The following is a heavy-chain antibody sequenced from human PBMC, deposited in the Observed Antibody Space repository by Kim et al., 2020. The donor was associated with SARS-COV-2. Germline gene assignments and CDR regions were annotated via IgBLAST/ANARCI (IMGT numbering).Heavy chain of an antibody. D-gene: IGHD2-2*02. V-gene: IGHV3-33*01. J-gene: IGHJ4*02. Sequence: KYYADSVKGRFTISRDNSENTLYLQMNSLRAEDTAVYYCARELYSYFDYWGQGTLVTVSS. CDR3: ARELYSYFDY. CDR2: K.